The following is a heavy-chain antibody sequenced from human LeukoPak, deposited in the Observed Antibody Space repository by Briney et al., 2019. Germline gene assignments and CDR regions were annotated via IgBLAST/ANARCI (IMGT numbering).Heavy chain of an antibody. CDR1: GYSINSGHY. D-gene: IGHD2-15*01. J-gene: IGHJ4*02. V-gene: IGHV4-38-2*02. Sequence: SETLSLTCTVSGYSINSGHYWGWIRQPPGKGLEWIGNVYQSGSTYYNPSLKSRVTISVDTSKNQFSLNLSSVTAADTAVYYCARLGYCSGGGCYGDYWGQGTLVTVSS. CDR3: ARLGYCSGGGCYGDY. CDR2: VYQSGST.